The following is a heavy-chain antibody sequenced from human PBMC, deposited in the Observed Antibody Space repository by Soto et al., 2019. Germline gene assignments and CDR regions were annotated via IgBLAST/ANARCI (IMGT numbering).Heavy chain of an antibody. J-gene: IGHJ5*02. V-gene: IGHV1-18*01. CDR2: ISAYNGNA. D-gene: IGHD3-22*01. Sequence: GASVKVSCKASGYTFTSYGISWVRQAPGQGLEWMGWISAYNGNANYAQKLQGRVTMTTDTSTSTAYMELRSLRSDDTAVYYCARDLKWGSSGYKGFDPWGQGTLVTVSS. CDR3: ARDLKWGSSGYKGFDP. CDR1: GYTFTSYG.